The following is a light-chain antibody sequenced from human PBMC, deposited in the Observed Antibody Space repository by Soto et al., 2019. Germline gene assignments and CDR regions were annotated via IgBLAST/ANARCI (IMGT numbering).Light chain of an antibody. V-gene: IGKV1-39*01. CDR1: QSINTY. J-gene: IGKJ2*01. CDR3: QQSYSTPGYT. CDR2: AAS. Sequence: DIQMTQSPSSLSASVGDRVTITCRASQSINTYLNWYQQKPGKAPKLLIYAASTLESGVPSRFSGSGSGTDFTLTISSLQPEDFATYYCQQSYSTPGYTFGQGTNLENK.